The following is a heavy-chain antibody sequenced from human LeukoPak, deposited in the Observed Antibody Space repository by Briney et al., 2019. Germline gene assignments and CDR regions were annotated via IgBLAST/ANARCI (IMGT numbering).Heavy chain of an antibody. J-gene: IGHJ6*03. CDR1: GYTFTSYG. CDR2: ISAYYGNT. CDR3: ARDTYCRSTSCFPYYMDV. V-gene: IGHV1-18*01. Sequence: VASVKVSCKASGYTFTSYGIGWVRQAPGQGLEWMGWISAYYGNTNYAQNLQDRVTMTTDTSTSIAYMELRSLRSDDTAVYSCARDTYCRSTSCFPYYMDVWGTGTTVTVSS. D-gene: IGHD2-2*01.